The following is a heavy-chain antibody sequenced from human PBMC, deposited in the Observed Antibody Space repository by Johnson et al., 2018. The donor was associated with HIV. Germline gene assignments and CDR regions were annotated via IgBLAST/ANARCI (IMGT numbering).Heavy chain of an antibody. Sequence: QVQLVESGGGVVQPGRSLRLSCTASGFTFSSYGMHWVRQAPGKGLEWVAVISYDGSEKYYVDSVKGRFTISRANPKNSLYLQMNSLRVEDTAVYYCARQRGCDIWGQGTMVTVSS. CDR2: ISYDGSEK. V-gene: IGHV3-33*05. CDR1: GFTFSSYG. CDR3: ARQRGCDI. J-gene: IGHJ3*02.